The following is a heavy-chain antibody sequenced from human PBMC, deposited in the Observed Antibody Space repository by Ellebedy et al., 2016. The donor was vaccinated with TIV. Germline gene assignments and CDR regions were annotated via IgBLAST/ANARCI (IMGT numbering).Heavy chain of an antibody. CDR3: ARQRPGGPDY. J-gene: IGHJ4*02. CDR1: GYSFTSYW. Sequence: KVSXKGSGYSFTSYWIFWVRQMPGRGLESMGKIDPSDSYTNYSPSFQGHVTISADKSISTAYLQWSSLKASDSAMYYCARQRPGGPDYWGQGTLVTVSS. CDR2: IDPSDSYT. D-gene: IGHD3-10*01. V-gene: IGHV5-10-1*01.